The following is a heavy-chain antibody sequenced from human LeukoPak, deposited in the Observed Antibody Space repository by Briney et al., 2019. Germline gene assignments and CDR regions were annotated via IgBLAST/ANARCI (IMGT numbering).Heavy chain of an antibody. V-gene: IGHV3-21*01. CDR2: ITSSSSYI. CDR1: GFTFSSYS. D-gene: IGHD3-3*01. Sequence: PGESLRLSCAASGFTFSSYSMNWVRQAPGKGLEWVSSITSSSSYIYYADSLKGRFTISRDNAKNSLYLQMNSLRAEDTAVYYCARAPREWLLGYYFDYWGQGTLVTVSS. J-gene: IGHJ4*02. CDR3: ARAPREWLLGYYFDY.